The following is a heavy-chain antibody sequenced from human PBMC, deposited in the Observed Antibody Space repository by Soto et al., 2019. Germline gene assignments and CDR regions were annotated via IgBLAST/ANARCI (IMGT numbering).Heavy chain of an antibody. CDR2: IYYSGST. D-gene: IGHD3-3*01. V-gene: IGHV4-30-4*01. J-gene: IGHJ4*02. Sequence: QVQLQESGPGLVKPSQTLSLTCTVSGGSISSGDYYWSWIRQPPGKGLEWIGYIYYSGSTYYNPSLKRRVTISVDTSKNQFSLKLSSVTAADTAVYYCARVGVTIFGVVQYYFDYWGQGTLVTVSS. CDR1: GGSISSGDYY. CDR3: ARVGVTIFGVVQYYFDY.